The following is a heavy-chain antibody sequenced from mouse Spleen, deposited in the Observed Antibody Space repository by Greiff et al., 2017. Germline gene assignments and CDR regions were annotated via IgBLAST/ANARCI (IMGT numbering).Heavy chain of an antibody. D-gene: IGHD1-1*01. CDR1: GYTFTSYW. J-gene: IGHJ4*01. CDR2: IHPNSGST. V-gene: IGHV1-64*01. Sequence: QVQLQQPGAELVKPGASVKLSCKASGYTFTSYWMHWVKQRPGQGLEWIGMIHPNSGSTNYNEKFKSKATLTVDKSSSTAYMQLSSLTSEDSAVYYCAGYYGSSLYAMDYWGQGTSVTVSS. CDR3: AGYYGSSLYAMDY.